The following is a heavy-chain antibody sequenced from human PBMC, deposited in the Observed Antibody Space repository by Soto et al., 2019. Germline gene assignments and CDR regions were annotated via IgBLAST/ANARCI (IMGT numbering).Heavy chain of an antibody. CDR1: GYTFTSYY. D-gene: IGHD2-2*01. V-gene: IGHV1-46*03. CDR2: INPSGGST. Sequence: ASVKVSCKASGYTFTSYYMHWVRQAPGQGLEWMGIINPSGGSTSYAQKFQGRVTMTRDTSTSTVYMELSSLRSEDTAVYYCAIDPFVVVVPADTYYYYDMDVWGQGTTVTVSS. CDR3: AIDPFVVVVPADTYYYYDMDV. J-gene: IGHJ6*02.